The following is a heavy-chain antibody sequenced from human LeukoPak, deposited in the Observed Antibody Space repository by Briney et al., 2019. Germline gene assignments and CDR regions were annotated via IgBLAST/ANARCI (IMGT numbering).Heavy chain of an antibody. Sequence: PGGSLRLSCAASGFTFSSYAMHWVRQAPGKGLEWVAVISYGGSNKYYADSVKGRFTISRDNSKNTLYLQMNSLRAEDTAVYYCARDKGYCSSTSCYRTGYYYYGMNVWGKGTTVTVSS. V-gene: IGHV3-30*04. CDR1: GFTFSSYA. CDR3: ARDKGYCSSTSCYRTGYYYYGMNV. J-gene: IGHJ6*04. CDR2: ISYGGSNK. D-gene: IGHD2-2*01.